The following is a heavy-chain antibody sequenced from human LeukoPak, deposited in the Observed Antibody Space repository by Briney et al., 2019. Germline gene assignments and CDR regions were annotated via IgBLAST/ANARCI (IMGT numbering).Heavy chain of an antibody. D-gene: IGHD3-10*01. CDR2: INPNSGGT. CDR3: ARLMVRGVIISNFDY. Sequence: ASVKVSCKASGYTFTGYYMHWVRQAPGQGLEWMGWINPNSGGTNYAQKFQSRVTMTRDTSISTAYMELSRLRSDDTAVYYCARLMVRGVIISNFDYWGQGTLVTVSS. V-gene: IGHV1-2*02. CDR1: GYTFTGYY. J-gene: IGHJ4*02.